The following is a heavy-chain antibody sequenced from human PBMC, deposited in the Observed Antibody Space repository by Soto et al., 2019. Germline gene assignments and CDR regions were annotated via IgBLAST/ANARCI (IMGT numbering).Heavy chain of an antibody. CDR3: AGGGSLYWYFDL. CDR2: INAGNGNT. Sequence: QVKLVQSGAEVKKPGASVKVSCKASGYTFTSYAMHWVRQAPGQRLEWMGWINAGNGNTKYSQKFQGRVTITRDTSASTAYLELSSLRSEDTAVYYGAGGGSLYWYFDLWGRGTLVTGS. V-gene: IGHV1-3*01. CDR1: GYTFTSYA. J-gene: IGHJ2*01. D-gene: IGHD1-26*01.